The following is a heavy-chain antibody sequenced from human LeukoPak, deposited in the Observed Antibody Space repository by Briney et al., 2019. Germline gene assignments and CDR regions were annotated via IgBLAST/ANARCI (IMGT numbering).Heavy chain of an antibody. CDR2: ISGSGGST. CDR1: GFTFSSYA. D-gene: IGHD6-19*01. V-gene: IGHV3-23*01. J-gene: IGHJ4*02. CDR3: AKSTLRVAVAGLGGYYFDY. Sequence: GGSLRLSCAASGFTFSSYAMSWVRQPPGKGLEWVSAISGSGGSTYYADSVKGRFTISRDNSKNTLYLQMNSLRAEDTAVYYCAKSTLRVAVAGLGGYYFDYWGQGTLVTVSS.